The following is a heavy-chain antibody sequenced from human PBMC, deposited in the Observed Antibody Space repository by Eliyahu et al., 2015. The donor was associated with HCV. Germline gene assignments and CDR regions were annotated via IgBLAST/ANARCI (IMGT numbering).Heavy chain of an antibody. CDR1: GFTFTSSA. J-gene: IGHJ4*02. V-gene: IGHV1-58*01. Sequence: QMQLVQSGPEVKKPGTSVKVSCKASGFTFTSSAVQWVRQARGQRLEWIGWIVVGSGNTNYAQKFQERVTITGDMSTSTSYMELSSLRSEDTAVYYCAAGYHYYGSSHNSDYWGQGTLVTVSS. CDR3: AAGYHYYGSSHNSDY. D-gene: IGHD3-10*01. CDR2: IVVGSGNT.